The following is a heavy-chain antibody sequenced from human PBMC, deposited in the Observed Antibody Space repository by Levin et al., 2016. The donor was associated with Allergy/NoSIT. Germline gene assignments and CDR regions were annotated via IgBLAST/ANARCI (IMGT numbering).Heavy chain of an antibody. CDR1: GGSFSGYY. D-gene: IGHD2-2*01. J-gene: IGHJ5*02. V-gene: IGHV4-34*01. CDR3: AESGSSTGWFDP. Sequence: SETLSLTCAVYGGSFSGYYWSWIRQPPGKGLEWIGEINHSGSTNYNPSLKSRVTISVDTSKNQFSLKLSSVTAADTAVYYCAESGSSTGWFDPWGQGTLVTVSS. CDR2: INHSGST.